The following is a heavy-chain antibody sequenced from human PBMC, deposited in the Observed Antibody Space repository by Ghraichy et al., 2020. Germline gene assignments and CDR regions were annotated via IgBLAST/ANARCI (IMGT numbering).Heavy chain of an antibody. J-gene: IGHJ4*02. D-gene: IGHD7-27*01. CDR3: LSRTGDDEY. Sequence: GGSLRLSCAASGFTFRSYAVHWVRQAPGKGLEWVAVISYDGSGTYYADSVKGRFTISRDNSKNTLYLQMNSLRVEDTAVYYCLSRTGDDEYWGQGTLVAVSS. V-gene: IGHV3-30*01. CDR1: GFTFRSYA. CDR2: ISYDGSGT.